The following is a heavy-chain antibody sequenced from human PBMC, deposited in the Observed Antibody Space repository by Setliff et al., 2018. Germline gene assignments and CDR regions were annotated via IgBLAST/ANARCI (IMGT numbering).Heavy chain of an antibody. D-gene: IGHD3-16*01. Sequence: PGGSLRLSCAASGFTFSSYSMNWVRQAPGKGLEWVSYISSSSSTIYYADSVKGRFTISRYKAKNSLFLQMNSLRAEDTAVYYCARTTGYRLEGDFDYWGQGTLVTVSS. V-gene: IGHV3-48*01. CDR3: ARTTGYRLEGDFDY. CDR2: ISSSSSTI. CDR1: GFTFSSYS. J-gene: IGHJ4*02.